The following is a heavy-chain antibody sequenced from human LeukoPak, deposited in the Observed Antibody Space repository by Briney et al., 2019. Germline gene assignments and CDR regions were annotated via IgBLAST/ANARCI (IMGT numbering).Heavy chain of an antibody. CDR1: GVSISSGSYY. Sequence: SETLSLTCTVSGVSISSGSYYWRWIRQPAGKGLEWIGRIYTSGSTNYNPSLKSRVTISVDTSKNQFSLKLSSVTAADTAVYYCARENNSGTYYANFDYWGQGTLVTVSS. D-gene: IGHD2-8*01. CDR2: IYTSGST. CDR3: ARENNSGTYYANFDY. V-gene: IGHV4-61*02. J-gene: IGHJ4*02.